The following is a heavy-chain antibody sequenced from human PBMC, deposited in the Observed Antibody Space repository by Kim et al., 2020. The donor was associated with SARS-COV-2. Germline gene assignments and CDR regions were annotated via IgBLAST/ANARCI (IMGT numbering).Heavy chain of an antibody. V-gene: IGHV4-34*01. CDR2: INHSGST. CDR3: ASRRSGELELRKDYYYGMDV. D-gene: IGHD1-7*01. J-gene: IGHJ6*02. Sequence: SETLSLTCAVYGGSFSGYYWSWIRQPPGKGLEWIGEINHSGSTNYNPSLKSRVTISVDTSKNQFSLKLSSVTAADTAVYYCASRRSGELELRKDYYYGMDVWGQGTTVTVSS. CDR1: GGSFSGYY.